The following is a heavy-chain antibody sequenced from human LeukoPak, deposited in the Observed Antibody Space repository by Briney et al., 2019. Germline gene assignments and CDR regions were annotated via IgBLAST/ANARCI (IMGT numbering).Heavy chain of an antibody. CDR3: AKDRYSSSSSDWFDP. J-gene: IGHJ5*02. V-gene: IGHV1-46*01. CDR2: INPGGTSA. Sequence: ASVKVSCKASGYTFTNYYMHWVRQAPGQGLEWMGIINPGGTSATYALKFQGRVTMTSDTSTSTFYMELSSLRAEDTALYYCAKDRYSSSSSDWFDPWGQGTLVTVSS. CDR1: GYTFTNYY. D-gene: IGHD6-6*01.